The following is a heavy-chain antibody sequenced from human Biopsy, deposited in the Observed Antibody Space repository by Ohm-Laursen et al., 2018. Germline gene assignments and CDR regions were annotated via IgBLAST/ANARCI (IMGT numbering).Heavy chain of an antibody. CDR1: GFTFSSYG. Sequence: LRLSCTASGFTFSSYGMHWVRQAPGKGLEWVAVIWYDGSNKYYADSVKGRFTISRDNSKNTLYLQMNSLRAEDTAVYYCASEMMSEAGGFDYWGQGTLVTVSS. D-gene: IGHD3-10*01. V-gene: IGHV3-33*01. CDR2: IWYDGSNK. J-gene: IGHJ4*02. CDR3: ASEMMSEAGGFDY.